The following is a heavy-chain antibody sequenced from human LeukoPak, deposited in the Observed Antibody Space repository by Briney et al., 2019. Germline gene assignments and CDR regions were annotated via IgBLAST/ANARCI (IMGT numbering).Heavy chain of an antibody. CDR3: ARRILLSGLDI. Sequence: GGSLRLSCAASGFTVSNDHMTWVRQAPEKGLEWISVIYPSGTTQYANSVKGRFTISRDISKNTLYLQMNSLRDEDTAVYFCARRILLSGLDIWGQGTMVTVSS. J-gene: IGHJ3*02. V-gene: IGHV3-66*01. CDR1: GFTVSNDH. CDR2: IYPSGTT. D-gene: IGHD2-15*01.